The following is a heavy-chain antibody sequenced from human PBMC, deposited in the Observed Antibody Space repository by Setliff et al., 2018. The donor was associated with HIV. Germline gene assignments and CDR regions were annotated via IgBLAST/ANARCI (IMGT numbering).Heavy chain of an antibody. Sequence: GGSLRLSCAASGFTFSNSWMTWVRQAPGKGLEWVGRIKTKTQRGTTDYAAPAKGRFIISRDDSKNTLYLQMTNLEPGDTAMYYCAKGGYGGAYYVAGYWGQGTKVTVSS. CDR1: GFTFSNSW. CDR2: IKTKTQRGTT. D-gene: IGHD5-18*01. CDR3: AKGGYGGAYYVAGY. V-gene: IGHV3-15*01. J-gene: IGHJ4*02.